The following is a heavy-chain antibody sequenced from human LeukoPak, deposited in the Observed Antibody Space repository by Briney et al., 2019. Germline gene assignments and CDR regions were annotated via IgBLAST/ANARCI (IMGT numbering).Heavy chain of an antibody. J-gene: IGHJ3*02. Sequence: SETLSLTCTVSGGSFSSGSYYWSWIRQPPGKGLEWIGYIYYSGSTNYNPSLKSRVTISVDTSKNQFSLKLSSVTAADTAVYYCARDPGLDAFDIWGQGTMVTVSS. D-gene: IGHD3/OR15-3a*01. CDR2: IYYSGST. CDR3: ARDPGLDAFDI. CDR1: GGSFSSGSYY. V-gene: IGHV4-61*01.